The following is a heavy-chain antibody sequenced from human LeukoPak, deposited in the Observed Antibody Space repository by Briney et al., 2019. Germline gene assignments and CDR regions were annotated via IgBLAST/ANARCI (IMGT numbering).Heavy chain of an antibody. CDR1: GFTFDDYG. Sequence: GGSLRLSCAAYGFTFDDYGMSWVRQAPGKGLEWVSTVSGGGSRTYYADSVKGRFTNSRDNSKNTLYLQMNSLRAEDTALYYCAKGSEYYYGSDFDYWGQGILVTVSS. CDR2: VSGGGSRT. J-gene: IGHJ4*02. CDR3: AKGSEYYYGSDFDY. D-gene: IGHD3-10*01. V-gene: IGHV3-23*01.